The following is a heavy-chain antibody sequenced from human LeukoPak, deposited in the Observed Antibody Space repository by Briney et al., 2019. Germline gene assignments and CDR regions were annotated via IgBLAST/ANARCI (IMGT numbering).Heavy chain of an antibody. V-gene: IGHV4-61*08. D-gene: IGHD6-13*01. CDR3: ARLGEYSSSWPFDY. J-gene: IGHJ4*02. CDR1: GGSISSGGYS. Sequence: SETLSLTCAVSGGSISSGGYSWSWIRQPPGKGLEWIGYIYYSGSTNYNPSLKSRVTISVDTSKNQFSLKLSSVTAADTAVYYCARLGEYSSSWPFDYWGQGTLVTVSS. CDR2: IYYSGST.